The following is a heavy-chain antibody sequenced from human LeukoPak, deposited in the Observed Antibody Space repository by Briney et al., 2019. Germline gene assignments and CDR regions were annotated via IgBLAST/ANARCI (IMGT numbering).Heavy chain of an antibody. J-gene: IGHJ4*02. D-gene: IGHD3-10*01. Sequence: GGSLRLSCAASGFTFSSYGMHWVRQAPGKGLEWVAVISYDGSNKYYADSVKGRFTISRDNSKNTLYLQMNSLRAEDTAVYYCAKVVYYGSGSLGGFDYWDQGTLVTVSS. V-gene: IGHV3-30*18. CDR1: GFTFSSYG. CDR2: ISYDGSNK. CDR3: AKVVYYGSGSLGGFDY.